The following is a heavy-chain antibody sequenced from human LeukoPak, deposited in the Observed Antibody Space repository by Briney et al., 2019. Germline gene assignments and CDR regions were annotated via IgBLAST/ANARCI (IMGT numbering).Heavy chain of an antibody. CDR2: ISWNSGSI. J-gene: IGHJ5*02. CDR1: EFTFDDYA. V-gene: IGHV3-9*01. D-gene: IGHD4-17*01. CDR3: ARDHDGDYVVGNWFDP. Sequence: GGSLRLSCAASEFTFDDYAMHWVRQAPGKGLEWVSGISWNSGSIGYADSVKGRFTISRDNAKNSLYLQMNSLRAEDTAVYYCARDHDGDYVVGNWFDPWGQGTLVTVSS.